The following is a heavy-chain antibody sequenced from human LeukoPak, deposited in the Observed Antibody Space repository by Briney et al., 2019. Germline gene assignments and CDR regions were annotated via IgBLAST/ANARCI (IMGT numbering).Heavy chain of an antibody. Sequence: GASVKVSCKASGYTFIGYYMHWVRQAPGQGLEWMGWINPNRGGTNYAQKFQGRVTMTRDTSISTAYMELSRLRSDDTAVYYCARGKGFWRDFDYWGQGTLVTVSS. J-gene: IGHJ4*02. CDR3: ARGKGFWRDFDY. D-gene: IGHD3-3*01. CDR2: INPNRGGT. CDR1: GYTFIGYY. V-gene: IGHV1-2*02.